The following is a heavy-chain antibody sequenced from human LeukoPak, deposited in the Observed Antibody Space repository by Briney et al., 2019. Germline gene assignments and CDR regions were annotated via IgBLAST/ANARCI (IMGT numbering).Heavy chain of an antibody. V-gene: IGHV3-48*03. Sequence: GGSLRLSCAASGFTFTTYEMNWVRQAPGKGLEWLSYISANGDTIYYADSVKGRFTISRDNGRKSLYLQMNSLRVEDTGIYYCVSAYGGLLDYWGQGALVTVSS. J-gene: IGHJ4*02. CDR1: GFTFTTYE. CDR3: VSAYGGLLDY. D-gene: IGHD3-16*01. CDR2: ISANGDTI.